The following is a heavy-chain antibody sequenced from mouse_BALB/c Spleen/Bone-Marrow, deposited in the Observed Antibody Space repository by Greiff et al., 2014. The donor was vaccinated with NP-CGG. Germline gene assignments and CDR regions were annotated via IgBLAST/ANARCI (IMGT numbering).Heavy chain of an antibody. CDR2: ISYSGST. CDR3: ASYGNAYFDY. J-gene: IGHJ2*01. Sequence: EVQLVESGPSLVKPSQSLSLTCSVTGDSFTSCYLKWIRKFPGNKLEYMGYISYSGSTYYNPSLKSRITITRDTTKNQFHLKLNSVTAEDAATYYCASYGNAYFDYWGQGTTLTVSS. V-gene: IGHV3-8*02. D-gene: IGHD2-1*01. CDR1: GDSFTSCY.